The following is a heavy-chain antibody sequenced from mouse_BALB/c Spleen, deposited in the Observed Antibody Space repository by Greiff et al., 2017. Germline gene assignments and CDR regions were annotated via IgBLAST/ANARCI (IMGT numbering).Heavy chain of an antibody. J-gene: IGHJ2*01. CDR3: ARDGYNYFDY. Sequence: EVHLVESGPGLVKPSQSLSLTCSVTGYSITSGYYWNWIRQFPGNKLEWMGYISYDGSNNYNPSLKNRISITRDTSKNQFFLKLNSVTTEDTATYYCARDGYNYFDYWGQGTTLTVSS. CDR1: GYSITSGYY. CDR2: ISYDGSN. V-gene: IGHV3-6*02. D-gene: IGHD2-2*01.